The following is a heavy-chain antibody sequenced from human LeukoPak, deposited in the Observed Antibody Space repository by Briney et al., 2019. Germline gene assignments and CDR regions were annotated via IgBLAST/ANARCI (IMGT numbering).Heavy chain of an antibody. CDR2: IKSKSDGGTT. CDR3: TTDRLILGSAFDF. D-gene: IGHD7-27*01. CDR1: GFTFSNGW. Sequence: GGSLRLSCAASGFTFSNGWMSWVRQAPGKGLEWVGRIKSKSDGGTTDYAAPVKGRFTISRDDSKNTLYLQMNGLKAEDTAAHYCTTDRLILGSAFDFWGQGTMVTVSS. J-gene: IGHJ3*01. V-gene: IGHV3-15*01.